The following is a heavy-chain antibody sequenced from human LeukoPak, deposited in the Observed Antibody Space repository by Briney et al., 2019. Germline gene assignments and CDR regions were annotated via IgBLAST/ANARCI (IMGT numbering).Heavy chain of an antibody. CDR3: ARAVGSFDWLPLFDY. Sequence: SGTLSLTCAVSGGSISTNNWWTWVRQPPGKGLEWIGEIHHSGSTDYNPSLKSRVTISPDKSKNQFSLTLTSVTAADTAVYYCARAVGSFDWLPLFDYWGQGTLVTVSS. CDR2: IHHSGST. D-gene: IGHD3-9*01. V-gene: IGHV4-4*02. CDR1: GGSISTNNW. J-gene: IGHJ4*02.